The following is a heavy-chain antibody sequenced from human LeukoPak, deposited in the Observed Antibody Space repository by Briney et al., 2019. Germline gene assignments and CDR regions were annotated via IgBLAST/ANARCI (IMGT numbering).Heavy chain of an antibody. V-gene: IGHV3-23*01. CDR2: ISVGSDVI. D-gene: IGHD2-2*01. J-gene: IGHJ4*02. CDR1: GLTFSNSA. Sequence: GGSLRLSCAVSGLTFSNSAMSWVRQAPGKGLEWVSAISVGSDVIYYADSVKGRFAISRDNSKHTVYLQMNSLRADDTAMYYCARAPPYCSSITCYPGDYWGQGTLVTVSS. CDR3: ARAPPYCSSITCYPGDY.